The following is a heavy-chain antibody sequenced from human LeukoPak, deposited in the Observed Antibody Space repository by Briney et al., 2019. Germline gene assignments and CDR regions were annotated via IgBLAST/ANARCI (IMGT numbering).Heavy chain of an antibody. Sequence: GGSLRLSCAASGFTFSSSSMHWVRQAPGKGLEYVSAINSNGGSTYYANSVKGRFTISRDNSKNTLYLQMGSLRAEDMAVYYCATWSGYHHVYWGQGTLVTVSS. J-gene: IGHJ4*02. CDR3: ATWSGYHHVY. V-gene: IGHV3-64*01. D-gene: IGHD3-3*01. CDR1: GFTFSSSS. CDR2: INSNGGST.